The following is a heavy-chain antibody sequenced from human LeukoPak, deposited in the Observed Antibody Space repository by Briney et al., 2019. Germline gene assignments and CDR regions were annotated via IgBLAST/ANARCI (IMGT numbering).Heavy chain of an antibody. CDR1: GYSFTTYW. V-gene: IGHV5-51*01. D-gene: IGHD1-26*01. CDR2: IYPGDSDT. J-gene: IGHJ1*01. Sequence: GEALKISCKGSGYSFTTYWIGWVRQMPGKGLGLVGIIYPGDSDTRYSPSFQGQVTISADKSINTAYLEWSGLKASDTAIYYCARRFTGVGAAQGYFQHWGQGTLVTVSS. CDR3: ARRFTGVGAAQGYFQH.